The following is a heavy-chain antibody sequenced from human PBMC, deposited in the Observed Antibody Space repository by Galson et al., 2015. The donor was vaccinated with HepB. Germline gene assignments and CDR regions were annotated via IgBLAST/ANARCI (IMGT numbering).Heavy chain of an antibody. Sequence: SLRLSCAASGFTFSSYAMTWVRQAPGKGLEWVSTITNSADSTYYADSVKGRFTISRDNSKNTLSLQMNSLRAEDTAVYYCARRFLCDYWGQGTLVTVSS. D-gene: IGHD2/OR15-2a*01. CDR1: GFTFSSYA. V-gene: IGHV3-23*01. J-gene: IGHJ4*02. CDR3: ARRFLCDY. CDR2: ITNSADST.